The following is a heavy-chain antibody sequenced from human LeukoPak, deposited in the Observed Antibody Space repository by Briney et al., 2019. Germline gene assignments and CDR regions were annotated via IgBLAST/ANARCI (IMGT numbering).Heavy chain of an antibody. CDR3: ARAPFLEWLSTTYYYYYYMDV. J-gene: IGHJ6*03. V-gene: IGHV4-4*07. Sequence: SETLSLTCTVSGGSISSYYWSWIRRPAGKGLEWIGRIYTSGSTNYNPSLKSRVTMSVDTSKNQFSLKLSSVTAADTAVYYCARAPFLEWLSTTYYYYYYMDVWGKGTTVTVSS. D-gene: IGHD3-3*01. CDR2: IYTSGST. CDR1: GGSISSYY.